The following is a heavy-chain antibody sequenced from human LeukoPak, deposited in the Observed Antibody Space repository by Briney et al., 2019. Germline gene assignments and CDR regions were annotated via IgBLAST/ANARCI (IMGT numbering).Heavy chain of an antibody. CDR3: ARDNSVEDTAWWFDP. V-gene: IGHV3-7*03. CDR1: GFTFTTYW. D-gene: IGHD4-23*01. J-gene: IGHJ5*02. CDR2: IKQDGSEQ. Sequence: AGGSLRLSCAASGFTFTTYWMGWVRQAPGKGLEWVANIKQDGSEQYYVDSVKGRFTISRDNAKNSLSLQMNSLRSEDTAVYYCARDNSVEDTAWWFDPWGQGTLVTVSS.